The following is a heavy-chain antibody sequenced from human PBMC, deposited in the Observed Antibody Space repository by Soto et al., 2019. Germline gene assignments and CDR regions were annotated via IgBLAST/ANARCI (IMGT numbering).Heavy chain of an antibody. Sequence: HVQLQESGPGLVKPSQTLSLTCTVSGGSISSGGYYWSWIRQHPGKGLEWIGYIYYSGSTYYNPSLKSRVTISVDTSKNQFSLKLSSVTAADTAVYYCARALDYGDYDYYYGMDVWGQGTTVTVSS. D-gene: IGHD4-17*01. CDR1: GGSISSGGYY. CDR3: ARALDYGDYDYYYGMDV. J-gene: IGHJ6*02. CDR2: IYYSGST. V-gene: IGHV4-31*03.